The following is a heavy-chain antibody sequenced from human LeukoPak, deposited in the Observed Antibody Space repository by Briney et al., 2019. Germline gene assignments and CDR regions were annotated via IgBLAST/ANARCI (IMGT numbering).Heavy chain of an antibody. CDR3: ARGAGDGYKLRYYYYGMDV. Sequence: PSETLSLTCTVSGGSISSYYWSWIRQPPGKGLEWIGYIYYSGGTNYNPSLKSRVTISVDTSKNQFSLKLSSVTAADTAVYYCARGAGDGYKLRYYYYGMDVWGQGTTVTVSS. D-gene: IGHD5-24*01. V-gene: IGHV4-59*01. CDR2: IYYSGGT. J-gene: IGHJ6*02. CDR1: GGSISSYY.